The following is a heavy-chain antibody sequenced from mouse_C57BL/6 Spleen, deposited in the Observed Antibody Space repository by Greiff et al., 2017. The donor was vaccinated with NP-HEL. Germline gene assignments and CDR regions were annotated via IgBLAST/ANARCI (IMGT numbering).Heavy chain of an antibody. J-gene: IGHJ2*01. D-gene: IGHD1-1*01. CDR1: GFSFNTYA. Sequence: DVQLVESGGGLVQPKGSLKLSCAASGFSFNTYAMNWVRQAPGKGLEWVARIRSKSNDYATYYAYSVKDRFTISRDASKGMLYLQMNNLKTENTAMDYCARQDYGSNYFDYWGQGTTLTVSS. CDR2: IRSKSNDYAT. CDR3: ARQDYGSNYFDY. V-gene: IGHV10-1*01.